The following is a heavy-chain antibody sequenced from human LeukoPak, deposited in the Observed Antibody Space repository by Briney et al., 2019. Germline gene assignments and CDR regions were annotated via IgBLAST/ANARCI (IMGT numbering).Heavy chain of an antibody. Sequence: GGSLRLPFAASGFTFSSYSMNWVRQAPGKGLEWVSSMSSSSSYIYYADSVKGRFTISRDNAKNSLYLQMNSLRAEDTAVYYCARVPVQCTGGSCYSVYFDYWGQGTLVTVSS. CDR1: GFTFSSYS. D-gene: IGHD2-15*01. J-gene: IGHJ4*02. V-gene: IGHV3-21*01. CDR2: MSSSSSYI. CDR3: ARVPVQCTGGSCYSVYFDY.